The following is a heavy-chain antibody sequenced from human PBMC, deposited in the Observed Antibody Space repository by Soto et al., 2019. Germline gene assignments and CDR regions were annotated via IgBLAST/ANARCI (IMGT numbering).Heavy chain of an antibody. CDR2: IYYSGST. D-gene: IGHD3-22*01. Sequence: SQTLSLTCTVSGGSISSSSYYWGWIRQPPGKGLEWIGSIYYSGSTYYNPSLKSRVTISVDPSKNQFSLKLSSVTAADTAVYYCARVSWQDYYDSSGYYYFDYWGQGTLVTVSS. V-gene: IGHV4-39*07. J-gene: IGHJ4*02. CDR1: GGSISSSSYY. CDR3: ARVSWQDYYDSSGYYYFDY.